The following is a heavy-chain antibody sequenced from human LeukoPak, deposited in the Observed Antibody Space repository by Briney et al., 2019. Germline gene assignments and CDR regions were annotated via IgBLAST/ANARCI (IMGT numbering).Heavy chain of an antibody. CDR1: GYSFTNYW. CDR2: IYPGDFDT. Sequence: GESLRISCKASGYSFTNYWIGWVRQMPGKGLEWMGIIYPGDFDTRYSPSFQGQVTISADKSLTTAYLMWSSLKASDSAIYYCARHLRSQLFHYWGQGTLVTVSS. V-gene: IGHV5-51*01. J-gene: IGHJ4*02. CDR3: ARHLRSQLFHY. D-gene: IGHD2-2*01.